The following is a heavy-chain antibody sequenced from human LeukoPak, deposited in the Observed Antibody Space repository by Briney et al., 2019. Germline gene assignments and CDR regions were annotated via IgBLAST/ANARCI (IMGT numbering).Heavy chain of an antibody. CDR1: GGSISPDDYY. CDR2: ISYSGSA. D-gene: IGHD2-2*01. J-gene: IGHJ5*02. V-gene: IGHV4-30-4*01. Sequence: SQTLSLTCTVSGGSISPDDYYWSWLRQPPGKGLEWIGYISYSGSAYYNPSLKSRVTISIDTSKSQFSLKLNSVTAADTAVYYCARDVREYFSSPNCYDGWEWFVPWGQGTLVTVSS. CDR3: ARDVREYFSSPNCYDGWEWFVP.